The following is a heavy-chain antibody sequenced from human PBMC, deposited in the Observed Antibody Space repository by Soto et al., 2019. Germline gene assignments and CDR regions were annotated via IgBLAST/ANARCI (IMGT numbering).Heavy chain of an antibody. V-gene: IGHV4-31*03. CDR2: IYYSGST. J-gene: IGHJ5*02. Sequence: PSETLSLTCTVSGGSISSGGYYWSWIRQHPGKGLEWIGYIYYSGSTYYNPSLKSRVTISVDTSKNQFSLKLSSVTAADTAVYYCARDLGQSEQQLAPRSNWFDPWGQGTLVTVSS. D-gene: IGHD6-13*01. CDR1: GGSISSGGYY. CDR3: ARDLGQSEQQLAPRSNWFDP.